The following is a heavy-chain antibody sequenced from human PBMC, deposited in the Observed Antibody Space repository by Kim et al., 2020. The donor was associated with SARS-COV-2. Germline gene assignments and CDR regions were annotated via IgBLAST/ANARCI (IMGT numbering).Heavy chain of an antibody. V-gene: IGHV3-30-3*01. J-gene: IGHJ6*02. CDR1: GFTFSSYA. D-gene: IGHD6-6*01. CDR3: ARDRRSHYYYGMDV. Sequence: GGSLRLSCAASGFTFSSYAMHWVRQAPGKGLEWVAVISYDGSNKYYADSVKGRFTISRDNSKNTLYLQMNSLRAEDTAVYYCARDRRSHYYYGMDVWGQGTTVTVSS. CDR2: ISYDGSNK.